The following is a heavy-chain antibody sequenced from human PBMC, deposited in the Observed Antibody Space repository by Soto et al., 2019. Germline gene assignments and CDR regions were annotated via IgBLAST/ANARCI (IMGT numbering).Heavy chain of an antibody. V-gene: IGHV3-30-3*01. J-gene: IGHJ4*02. CDR3: ARDQFYYYYDSSGYYTHYFDY. CDR2: ISYDGSNK. Sequence: GGSLRLSCAASGFTFSSYAMHWVRQAPGKGLEWVAVISYDGSNKYYADSVKGRFTISRDNSKNTLYLQMNGLRAEDTAVYYCARDQFYYYYDSSGYYTHYFDYWGQGTLVTVSS. CDR1: GFTFSSYA. D-gene: IGHD3-22*01.